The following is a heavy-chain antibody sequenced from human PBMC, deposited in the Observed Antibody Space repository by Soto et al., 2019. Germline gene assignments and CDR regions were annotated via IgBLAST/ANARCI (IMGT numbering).Heavy chain of an antibody. CDR2: VNPTGST. J-gene: IGHJ3*02. V-gene: IGHV4-34*01. CDR3: ARSREQWLVDAFDI. Sequence: PSETLSLTCAVYGGSFSGYYWIWIRQSPGKGLEWIGEVNPTGSTKYNPSLKSRVTISVGTSKNQFSLNLNSVTAADTALYYCARSREQWLVDAFDIWGQGTMVTVSS. D-gene: IGHD6-19*01. CDR1: GGSFSGYY.